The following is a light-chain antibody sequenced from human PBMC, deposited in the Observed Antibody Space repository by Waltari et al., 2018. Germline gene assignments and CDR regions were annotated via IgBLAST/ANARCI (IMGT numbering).Light chain of an antibody. CDR2: DVT. CDR1: DSDFGGYEY. Sequence: QSALPQPRSVSGSPGQSVTISCTGTDSDFGGYEYGSWYQPHPGKAPQLLIYDVTKRPSGVPDRFSGSKSGNTASLTISGLHGEDEADYYCCSYADNNIYVFGTGTNVAVL. V-gene: IGLV2-11*01. CDR3: CSYADNNIYV. J-gene: IGLJ1*01.